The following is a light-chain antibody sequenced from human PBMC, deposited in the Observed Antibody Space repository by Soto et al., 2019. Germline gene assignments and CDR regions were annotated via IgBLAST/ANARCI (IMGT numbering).Light chain of an antibody. J-gene: IGKJ2*01. CDR3: QDYNTYSYI. CDR1: QSISNY. CDR2: KAS. V-gene: IGKV1-5*03. Sequence: DIQMTQSPSTLSASVGDKVTITCRASQSISNYLAWYQQKPGKAPKLLIYKASILESGVPSRFSGSGSGTEFTLTISSLQPDDFATYYCQDYNTYSYIFGQGTKLEIK.